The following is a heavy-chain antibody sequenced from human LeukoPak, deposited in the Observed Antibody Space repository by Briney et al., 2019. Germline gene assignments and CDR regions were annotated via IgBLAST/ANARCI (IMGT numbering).Heavy chain of an antibody. V-gene: IGHV4-34*01. CDR2: INHSGST. J-gene: IGHJ4*02. Sequence: PSETLSLTCAVYGGSFSGYYWSWIRQPPGKGLEWIGEINHSGSTNYNPSLKSRVTISVDTSKNQFSLKLSSVTAADTAVYYCARGRLLWRPYYFDYWGQGTLVTVSS. CDR3: ARGRLLWRPYYFDY. CDR1: GGSFSGYY. D-gene: IGHD2-21*02.